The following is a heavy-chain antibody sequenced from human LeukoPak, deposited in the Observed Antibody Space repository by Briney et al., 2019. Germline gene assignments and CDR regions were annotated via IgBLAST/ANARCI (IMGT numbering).Heavy chain of an antibody. V-gene: IGHV3-21*01. Sequence: GGSLRLSCAASGFTFSSYSMNWVRQAPGKGLEWVSSISSSSSYIYYADSVKGRFTISRDNAKNSLYLQMNSLRAEDTAVYYCARDQIGSSGWYLPDYWGQGTLSPSPQ. CDR3: ARDQIGSSGWYLPDY. CDR1: GFTFSSYS. CDR2: ISSSSSYI. J-gene: IGHJ4*02. D-gene: IGHD6-19*01.